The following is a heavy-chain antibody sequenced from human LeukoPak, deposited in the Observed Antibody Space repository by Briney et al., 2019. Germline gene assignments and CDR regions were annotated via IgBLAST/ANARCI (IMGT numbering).Heavy chain of an antibody. J-gene: IGHJ5*02. D-gene: IGHD3-3*01. Sequence: SETLSLTCTVSGGSISSSSYYWGWIRQPPGKGLEWIGSIYYSGSTHYNPSLKSRVTISVDTSKNQFSLKLSSVTAADTAVYYCARHCGDYDFWSGYPNWFDPWGQGTLVTVSS. V-gene: IGHV4-39*01. CDR2: IYYSGST. CDR1: GGSISSSSYY. CDR3: ARHCGDYDFWSGYPNWFDP.